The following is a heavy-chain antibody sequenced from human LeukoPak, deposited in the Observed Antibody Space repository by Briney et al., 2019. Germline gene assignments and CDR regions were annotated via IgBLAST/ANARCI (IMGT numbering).Heavy chain of an antibody. CDR3: ATWAKAVAGTFFDY. V-gene: IGHV1-24*01. CDR2: FDPEDGET. D-gene: IGHD6-19*01. J-gene: IGHJ4*02. CDR1: GYTLTELS. Sequence: ASVKVSCKVSGYTLTELSLHWVRQAPGKGLEWMGGFDPEDGETIYAQKFQGRVTMTEDTSTDTAYMELSSLRSEDTAVYYCATWAKAVAGTFFDYWGQGTLVTVSS.